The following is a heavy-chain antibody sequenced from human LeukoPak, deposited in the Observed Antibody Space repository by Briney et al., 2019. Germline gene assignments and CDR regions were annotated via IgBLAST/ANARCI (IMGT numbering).Heavy chain of an antibody. Sequence: ASVKVSCKASGGTFSSYAISWVRQAPGQGLEWMGGIIPIFGTANYAQKFQGRVTITADESTSTAYMELSSLRSEDTAVYYCARVNYDFWSGYYDYWGQGTLVTVSS. V-gene: IGHV1-69*13. CDR3: ARVNYDFWSGYYDY. J-gene: IGHJ4*02. D-gene: IGHD3-3*01. CDR1: GGTFSSYA. CDR2: IIPIFGTA.